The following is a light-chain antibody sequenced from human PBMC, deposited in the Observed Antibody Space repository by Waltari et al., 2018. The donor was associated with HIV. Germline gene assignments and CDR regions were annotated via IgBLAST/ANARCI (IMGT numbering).Light chain of an antibody. J-gene: IGLJ1*01. CDR3: SSYTSSSLYV. CDR2: EVS. Sequence: QSALTQPASVSGSPGQSITIPCTGTSRDVGGYNYVSWYQQHPGKAPKLMIYEVSNRPSGVSNRFSGSKSGNTASLTISGLQAEDEADYYCSSYTSSSLYVFGTGTKVTVL. CDR1: SRDVGGYNY. V-gene: IGLV2-14*01.